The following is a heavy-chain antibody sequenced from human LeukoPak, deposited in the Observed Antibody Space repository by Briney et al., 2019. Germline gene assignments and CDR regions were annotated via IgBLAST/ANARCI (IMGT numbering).Heavy chain of an antibody. CDR2: ISSSSSTI. V-gene: IGHV3-48*04. D-gene: IGHD6-13*01. CDR1: GFTFSSYS. Sequence: GGSLRLSCAASGFTFSSYSMNWVRQAPGKGLEWVSYISSSSSTIYYADSVKGRFTISRDNAKNTLYLQMNSLRVEDTAVYYCAREYSSSWCGALWYWGQGTLVTVSS. CDR3: AREYSSSWCGALWY. J-gene: IGHJ4*02.